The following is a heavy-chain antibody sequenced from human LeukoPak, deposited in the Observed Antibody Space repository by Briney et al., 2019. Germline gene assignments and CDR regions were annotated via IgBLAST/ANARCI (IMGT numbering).Heavy chain of an antibody. J-gene: IGHJ4*02. CDR1: GFTFSSYA. CDR2: ISGSGGST. V-gene: IGHV3-23*01. D-gene: IGHD2-21*02. Sequence: PGGSLRLSCAASGFTFSSYAMSWVRQAPGKGLEWVSAISGSGGSTYYADSVKGRFTISRDNSRNTLYLQMNTLRAEDTAVYYCARGPAYCGADCYSYFVSWGQGTLVTVSS. CDR3: ARGPAYCGADCYSYFVS.